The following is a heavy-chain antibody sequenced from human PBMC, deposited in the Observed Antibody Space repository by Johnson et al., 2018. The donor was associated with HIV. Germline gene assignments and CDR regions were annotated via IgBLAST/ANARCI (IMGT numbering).Heavy chain of an antibody. D-gene: IGHD3-10*01. CDR1: GFTFDDYA. CDR2: ISWNSGSL. V-gene: IGHV3-9*01. J-gene: IGHJ3*02. Sequence: EVQLVESGGGLVQPGRSLRLSCAASGFTFDDYAMHWVRQAPGKGLEWVSGISWNSGSLGYADSVKGRFTISRENAKNSLYLQMNRLGAEDTAVYYCARGISRYYGSGSAPGDGAFDIWGQGTMVTVSS. CDR3: ARGISRYYGSGSAPGDGAFDI.